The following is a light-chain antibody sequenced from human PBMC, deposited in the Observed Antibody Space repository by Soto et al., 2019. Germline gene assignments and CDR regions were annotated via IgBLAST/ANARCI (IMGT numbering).Light chain of an antibody. CDR2: DVS. CDR3: QPRFTSPRT. CDR1: HNVGNF. V-gene: IGKV3-11*01. J-gene: IGKJ1*01. Sequence: EIVLTQSPDTLSLSPGERATLSCRASHNVGNFLAWYQQKPGQAPRLLIYDVSNRAIGIPPRFSGSGSGTDFTLTVSSLQSEDFGVTYYQPRFTSPRTFGQGTNVEMK.